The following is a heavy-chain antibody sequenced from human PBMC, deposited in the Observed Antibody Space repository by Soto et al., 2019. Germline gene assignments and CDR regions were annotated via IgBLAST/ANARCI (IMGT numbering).Heavy chain of an antibody. D-gene: IGHD3-10*01. CDR2: IYYSGST. CDR3: ARRYGLSAFDI. CDR1: GCSISSSY. J-gene: IGHJ3*02. V-gene: IGHV4-59*08. Sequence: PSETLSLTCTVSGCSISSSYWSWIRQPPGKGLEWIGDIYYSGSTNYNPSLKSRVTISVDTSKNQFSLKLSSVTAADTAVYFCARRYGLSAFDIWGQGTMVT.